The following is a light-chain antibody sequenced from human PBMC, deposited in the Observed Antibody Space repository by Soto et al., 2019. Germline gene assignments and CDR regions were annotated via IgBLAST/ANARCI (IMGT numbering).Light chain of an antibody. CDR3: SSYAGNNTPVL. CDR2: DVS. Sequence: QSALTQPASVSGSPGQSITISCTGTSSDVAAYNYVSWYQQHPGKAPKLIIYDVSNRPSRVSNRFSGSKSGNTASLTISGLQADDEADYYCSSYAGNNTPVLFGGGTQLTVL. V-gene: IGLV2-14*01. J-gene: IGLJ7*01. CDR1: SSDVAAYNY.